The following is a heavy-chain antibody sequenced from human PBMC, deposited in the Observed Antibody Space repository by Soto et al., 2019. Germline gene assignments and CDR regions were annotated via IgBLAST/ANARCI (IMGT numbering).Heavy chain of an antibody. Sequence: QVQLQESGPGLVKPSGTLSLTCTVSGDSISSLNWWSWVRQPPGKGLEWLGQIHHNGNTAYNASLESRVTISLDKSKTQFSLNLNSVTVADTAVYYCVRVPNYWGQGTLVTVSS. CDR3: VRVPNY. J-gene: IGHJ4*02. V-gene: IGHV4-4*02. CDR2: IHHNGNT. CDR1: GDSISSLNW.